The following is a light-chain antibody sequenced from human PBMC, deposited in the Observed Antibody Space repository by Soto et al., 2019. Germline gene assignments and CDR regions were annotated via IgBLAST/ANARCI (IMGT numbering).Light chain of an antibody. Sequence: DIQLTQYPSFLSASVGDRVTITCRASQGINSYLAWYQQKPGKAPKVLMYDASTLQRGVPSRFSGSGSGTEFTLAISSLQSEDFATYYCQQFNDYPITFGQGTRLEIK. CDR1: QGINSY. J-gene: IGKJ5*01. V-gene: IGKV1-9*01. CDR3: QQFNDYPIT. CDR2: DAS.